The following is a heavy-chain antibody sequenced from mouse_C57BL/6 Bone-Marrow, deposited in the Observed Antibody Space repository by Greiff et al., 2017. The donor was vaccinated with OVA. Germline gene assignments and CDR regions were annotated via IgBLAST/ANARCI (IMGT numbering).Heavy chain of an antibody. J-gene: IGHJ3*01. D-gene: IGHD2-2*01. CDR3: TRRGGYPAWFAD. CDR2: IDPETGGT. CDR1: GYTFTDYE. V-gene: IGHV1-15*01. Sequence: QVQLQQSGAELVRPGASVTLSCKASGYTFTDYEMHWVKQTPVHGLEWIGAIDPETGGTAYNQKFKGKAILTADKSNSTAEMELRSVTAEDSAVDYGTRRGGYPAWFADGGQGTLVTGAA.